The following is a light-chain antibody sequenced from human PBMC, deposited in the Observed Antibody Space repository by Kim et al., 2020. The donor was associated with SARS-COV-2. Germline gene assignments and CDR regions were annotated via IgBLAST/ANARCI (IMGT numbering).Light chain of an antibody. J-gene: IGKJ3*01. Sequence: DIQLTQTPSTLSTSVGDRVTITCRASQSIGSWVAWYQQKPGRAPKLLISAASTLQGGVPSRFSGSGSETDFTLTISSLQPEDFATYFCQQSYITPFTFGPGTKVDIK. V-gene: IGKV1-39*01. CDR1: QSIGSW. CDR2: AAS. CDR3: QQSYITPFT.